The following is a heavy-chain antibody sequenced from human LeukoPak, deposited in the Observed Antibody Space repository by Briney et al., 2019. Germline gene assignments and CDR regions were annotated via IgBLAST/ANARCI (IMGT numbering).Heavy chain of an antibody. CDR1: GFTFSSYW. J-gene: IGHJ4*02. Sequence: GGPLRLSRVVSGFTFSSYWMSWVRQAPGKGLEWVANIRQDGSEKYYVDSVKGRFTVSRDNGENSLYLQMHSLRVEDTAVYYCARYSSTWYYFDSWGQGTLVTVSS. V-gene: IGHV3-7*03. D-gene: IGHD6-13*01. CDR3: ARYSSTWYYFDS. CDR2: IRQDGSEK.